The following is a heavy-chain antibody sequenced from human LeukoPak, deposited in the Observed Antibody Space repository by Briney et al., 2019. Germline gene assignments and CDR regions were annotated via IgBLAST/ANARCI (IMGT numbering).Heavy chain of an antibody. J-gene: IGHJ4*02. Sequence: TLSLTCTVSGGSISSGSYYWSWIRQPAGKGLEWIGRIYTSGSTNYNPSLKSRVTISVDTSKNQFSLKLSSVTAADTAVYFCARDEGSSYPFDYWGQGTLVTVSS. CDR2: IYTSGST. CDR3: ARDEGSSYPFDY. V-gene: IGHV4-61*02. CDR1: GGSISSGSYY. D-gene: IGHD2-2*01.